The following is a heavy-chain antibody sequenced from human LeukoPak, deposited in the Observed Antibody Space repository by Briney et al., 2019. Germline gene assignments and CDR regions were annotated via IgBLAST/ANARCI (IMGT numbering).Heavy chain of an antibody. V-gene: IGHV3-7*01. CDR1: GFTFSNYW. D-gene: IGHD3-3*01. CDR3: AKDQSYYDFWGGPFDY. Sequence: GGSLRLSCAASGFTFSNYWMSWVRQPPGEGLEWVAHIKPDGSEKNYVDSVKGRFTLFRDDAKNTLYLQMNSLRAEDTAVYYCAKDQSYYDFWGGPFDYWGQGTLVTVSS. J-gene: IGHJ4*02. CDR2: IKPDGSEK.